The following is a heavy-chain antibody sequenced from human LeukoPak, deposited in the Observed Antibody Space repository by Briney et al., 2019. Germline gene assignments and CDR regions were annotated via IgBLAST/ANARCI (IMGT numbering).Heavy chain of an antibody. V-gene: IGHV1-3*01. J-gene: IGHJ4*02. CDR2: VNAANGNT. Sequence: GASVKVSCKASGHSFTNFAMHWVRQAPGQRLEWMGWVNAANGNTRYSQEFQGRVTITGDTSASTAYMELSSLRSEDTAVYYCARMTTGKFDYWGQGTLVTVSS. CDR1: GHSFTNFA. D-gene: IGHD3-10*01. CDR3: ARMTTGKFDY.